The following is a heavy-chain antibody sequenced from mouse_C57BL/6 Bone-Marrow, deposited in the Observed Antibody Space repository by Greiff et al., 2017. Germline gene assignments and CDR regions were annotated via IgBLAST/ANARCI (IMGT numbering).Heavy chain of an antibody. V-gene: IGHV1-69*01. D-gene: IGHD2-5*01. CDR2: IDPSDSYT. CDR1: GYTFTSYW. CDR3: ARDSNGYFDY. J-gene: IGHJ2*01. Sequence: QVQLQQPGAELVMPGASVKLSCKASGYTFTSYWMHWVKQRPGQGLEWIGEIDPSDSYTNYNQTFKGKSTLTVDKSSSTAYMQLSSLTSDDSAVYYCARDSNGYFDYWGQGTTLTVSS.